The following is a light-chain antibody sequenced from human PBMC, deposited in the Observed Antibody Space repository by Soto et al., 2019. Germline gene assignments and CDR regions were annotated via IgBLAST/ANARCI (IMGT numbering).Light chain of an antibody. CDR2: DVS. CDR1: SSDIGGFYH. V-gene: IGLV2-14*03. CDR3: SSYTSSSSYV. Sequence: QSALTQPASVSDSPGQSITISCIGTSSDIGGFYHVSWHQQHPGKAPKLIIYDVSNRPSGVSHRFSGSKTSNTASLIISGLHAEDAADYYCSSYTSSSSYVFGAGTKLTVL. J-gene: IGLJ1*01.